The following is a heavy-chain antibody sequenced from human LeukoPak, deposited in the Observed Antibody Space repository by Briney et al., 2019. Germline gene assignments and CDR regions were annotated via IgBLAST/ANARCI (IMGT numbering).Heavy chain of an antibody. Sequence: GGSLRLSCAASGFTFSSYAMSWVRQAPGKGLEWVSAISGSGGSTYYADSVKGRFTISRDNSKNTLYLQMNSLRAEDTAVYYCAREGVWFGDLARAFDIWGQGTMVTVSS. CDR1: GFTFSSYA. CDR3: AREGVWFGDLARAFDI. CDR2: ISGSGGST. V-gene: IGHV3-23*01. D-gene: IGHD3-10*01. J-gene: IGHJ3*02.